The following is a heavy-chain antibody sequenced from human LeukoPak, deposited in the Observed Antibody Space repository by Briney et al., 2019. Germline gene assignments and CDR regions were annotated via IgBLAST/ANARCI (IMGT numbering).Heavy chain of an antibody. CDR1: GYSISSGYY. CDR3: ARDGIAAAGTSLDV. Sequence: SETLSLTCTVSGYSISSGYYWSWIRQPPGKGLEWIGYIYYSGSTNYNPSLKSRVTISVDTSKNQFSLKLSSVTAADTAVYYCARDGIAAAGTSLDVWGKGTTVTVSS. J-gene: IGHJ6*04. D-gene: IGHD6-13*01. CDR2: IYYSGST. V-gene: IGHV4-61*01.